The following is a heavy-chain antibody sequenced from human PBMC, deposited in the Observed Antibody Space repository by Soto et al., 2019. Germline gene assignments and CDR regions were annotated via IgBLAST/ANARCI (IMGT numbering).Heavy chain of an antibody. V-gene: IGHV3-11*06. CDR3: ARVVVLTAAGSTDY. Sequence: ESGGGLVRPGGSLRLSCAASGFTFSDYYMSWIRQVPGKGLEWVAYISGTSDSIPYADSVKGRFTISRDNAKNSLYLQMSSLRAEDTAVYYCARVVVLTAAGSTDYWGQGTLVTVSS. CDR2: ISGTSDSI. D-gene: IGHD6-13*01. CDR1: GFTFSDYY. J-gene: IGHJ4*02.